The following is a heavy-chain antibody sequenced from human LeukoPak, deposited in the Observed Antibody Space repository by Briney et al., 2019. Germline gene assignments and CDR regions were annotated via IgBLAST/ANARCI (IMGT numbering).Heavy chain of an antibody. V-gene: IGHV3-30*02. J-gene: IGHJ4*02. Sequence: PGGSLRLSCAASGFTFSSYGMHWVRQAPGKGLEWVAFIRYDGSNKYYADSVKGRFTISRDNSKNTLYLQMNSLRDEDTAVYYCAKPQVGYFDYWGQGTLVTVSS. CDR2: IRYDGSNK. CDR1: GFTFSSYG. CDR3: AKPQVGYFDY.